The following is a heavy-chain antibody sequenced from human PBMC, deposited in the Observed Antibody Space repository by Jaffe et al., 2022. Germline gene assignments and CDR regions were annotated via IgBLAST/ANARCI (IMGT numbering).Heavy chain of an antibody. CDR2: IYNTGDS. D-gene: IGHD6-19*01. CDR1: GYSISRGFY. J-gene: IGHJ4*02. Sequence: QVQLQESGPGLVKPSETLSLTCTVSGYSISRGFYWGWIRQPPGKGLEWIGSIYNTGDSYYNPSLKSRVTISVDMSKNQFSLGLTSVTAADTAVYYCARASSTAVGGAVYDYWGQGTLVSVSS. V-gene: IGHV4-38-2*02. CDR3: ARASSTAVGGAVYDY.